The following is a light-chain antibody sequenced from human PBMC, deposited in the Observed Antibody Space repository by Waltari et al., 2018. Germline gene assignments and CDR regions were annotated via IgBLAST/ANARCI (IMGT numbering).Light chain of an antibody. V-gene: IGLV2-14*03. CDR2: DVT. CDR3: LSYAGSRTWV. Sequence: QSALTQAASVSGPPGQSITISCTGTSSDVGGYNSVSWYQQHPGKAPKVRIYDVTNRPSGVSNRFSGSKSGNTASLTISGLQAEDEADYYCLSYAGSRTWVFGGGAKLTVL. J-gene: IGLJ3*02. CDR1: SSDVGGYNS.